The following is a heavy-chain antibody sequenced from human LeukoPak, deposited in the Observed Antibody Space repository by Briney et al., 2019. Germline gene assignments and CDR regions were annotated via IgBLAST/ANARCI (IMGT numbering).Heavy chain of an antibody. Sequence: GGSLRLSCAASGFTFSSYAMHWVRQAPGKGLEWVAVISYDGSNKYYADSVKGRFTISRDNSKNTLYLQMNSLRAEDTAVYYCAKSVNTMIVVVITPTYYFDYWGQGTLVTVSS. CDR2: ISYDGSNK. V-gene: IGHV3-30-3*02. J-gene: IGHJ4*02. CDR3: AKSVNTMIVVVITPTYYFDY. CDR1: GFTFSSYA. D-gene: IGHD3-22*01.